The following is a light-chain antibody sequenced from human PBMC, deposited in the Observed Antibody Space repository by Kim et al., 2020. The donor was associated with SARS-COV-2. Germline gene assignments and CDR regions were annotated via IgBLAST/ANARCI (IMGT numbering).Light chain of an antibody. CDR1: SLRSYY. J-gene: IGLJ2*01. V-gene: IGLV3-19*01. CDR2: GKN. Sequence: VALGQTVRITCQGDSLRSYYATWYQQKPGQAPIVVIYGKNNRPSGIPDRFSGSSSGNTASLTITGTQAGDEADYYCNSRDSNDDVVFGGGTKLTVL. CDR3: NSRDSNDDVV.